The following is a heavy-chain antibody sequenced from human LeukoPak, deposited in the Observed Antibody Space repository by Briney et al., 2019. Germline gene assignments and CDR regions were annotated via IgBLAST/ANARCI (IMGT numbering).Heavy chain of an antibody. D-gene: IGHD3-10*01. CDR3: AKDLHHSGSGSYYNVIFLLHPDY. CDR1: GFTFSNCG. Sequence: GGSLRLSCAASGFTFSNCGMHWVRQAPGKGLEWVADITYDGRNKYYVDSVKGRFTISRDNSKNTLYLQMNSLRAEDTAVYYCAKDLHHSGSGSYYNVIFLLHPDYWGQGTLVTVSS. V-gene: IGHV3-30*18. CDR2: ITYDGRNK. J-gene: IGHJ4*02.